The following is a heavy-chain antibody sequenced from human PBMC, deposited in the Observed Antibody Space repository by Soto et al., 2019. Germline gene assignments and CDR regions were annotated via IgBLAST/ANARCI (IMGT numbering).Heavy chain of an antibody. CDR3: AAESLTDYENDY. V-gene: IGHV4-59*01. Sequence: SETLSLTCTVSGGSISSYYWSWIRQPPGKGLEWIGYIYYSGSTNYNPSLKSRVTISVDTSKNQFPLKLSSVTAADTAVYYCAAESLTDYENDYWGQGTLVTVSS. CDR1: GGSISSYY. D-gene: IGHD3-22*01. CDR2: IYYSGST. J-gene: IGHJ4*02.